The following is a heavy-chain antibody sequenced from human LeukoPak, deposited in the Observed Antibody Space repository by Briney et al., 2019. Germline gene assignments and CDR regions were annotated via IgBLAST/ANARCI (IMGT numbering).Heavy chain of an antibody. CDR1: GFVVSNYA. V-gene: IGHV3-23*01. J-gene: IGHJ2*01. CDR2: ISGSGGNT. CDR3: ARDRYWYFDL. Sequence: PGGSLRLSCAASGFVVSNYAMSWVRQAPGKGLEWVSAISGSGGNTYYADSVKGRFSISRDNSKNTLYLQMNNLRAGDTAVYYCARDRYWYFDLWGRGTLATVSS.